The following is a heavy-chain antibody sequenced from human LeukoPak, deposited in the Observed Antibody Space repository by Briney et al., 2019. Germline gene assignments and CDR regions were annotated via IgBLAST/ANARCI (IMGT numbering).Heavy chain of an antibody. CDR3: ARELWVWFGELSPYYYYGMDV. V-gene: IGHV3-53*01. CDR1: GFTVSSNY. D-gene: IGHD3-10*01. J-gene: IGHJ6*02. Sequence: PRGSLRLSCAASGFTVSSNYMSWVRQAPGKGLEWVSVISSGSSTYYADSVKGRFTISRDNSKNTLYLQMNSLRAEDTAVYYCARELWVWFGELSPYYYYGMDVWGQGTTVTVSS. CDR2: ISSGSST.